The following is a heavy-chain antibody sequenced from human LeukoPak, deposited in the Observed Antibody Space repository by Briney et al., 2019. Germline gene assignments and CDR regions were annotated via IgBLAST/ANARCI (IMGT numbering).Heavy chain of an antibody. CDR2: INWNGGST. Sequence: PGGSLRLSCAASGFTFDDYGMSWVRQAPGKGLEWVSGINWNGGSTGYADSVKGRFTISRDNSKNTLYLRMNSLRAEDTAVYYCAKDPRANQEDYWGQGTLVTVPS. V-gene: IGHV3-20*04. D-gene: IGHD1-14*01. CDR3: AKDPRANQEDY. J-gene: IGHJ4*02. CDR1: GFTFDDYG.